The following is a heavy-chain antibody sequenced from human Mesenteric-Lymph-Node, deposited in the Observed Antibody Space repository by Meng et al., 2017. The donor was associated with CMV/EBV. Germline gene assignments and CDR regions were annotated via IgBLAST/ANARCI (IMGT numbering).Heavy chain of an antibody. CDR1: GFTFSDYY. J-gene: IGHJ6*02. V-gene: IGHV3-11*04. D-gene: IGHD3-3*01. Sequence: GESLKISCAASGFTFSDYYMSWIRQAPGKGLEWVSYISSSGSTIYYAGSVKGRFTISRDNAKNSLYLQMNSLRAEDTAVYYCARGLSGYYISFRYYGMDVWGQGTTVTVSS. CDR3: ARGLSGYYISFRYYGMDV. CDR2: ISSSGSTI.